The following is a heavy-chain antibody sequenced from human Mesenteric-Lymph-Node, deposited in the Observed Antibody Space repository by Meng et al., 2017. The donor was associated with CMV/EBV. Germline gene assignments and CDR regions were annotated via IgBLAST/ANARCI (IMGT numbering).Heavy chain of an antibody. CDR1: GGSISSYY. CDR3: ARQACSSTSCLPYYYYGMDV. Sequence: SETLSLTCTVSGGSISSYYWSWIRQPPGKGLEWIGYIYYSGSTNYNPSLKSRVTISVDTFKNQFSLKLSSVTAADTAVYYCARQACSSTSCLPYYYYGMDVWGQGTTVTVSS. V-gene: IGHV4-59*01. D-gene: IGHD2-2*01. J-gene: IGHJ6*02. CDR2: IYYSGST.